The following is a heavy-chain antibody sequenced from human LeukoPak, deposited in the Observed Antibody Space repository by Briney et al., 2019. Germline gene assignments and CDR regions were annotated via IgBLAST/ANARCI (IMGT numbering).Heavy chain of an antibody. Sequence: SVKVSCKASGGTFSSYAISWVRQAPGRGLEWMGGIIPIFGTANYAQKFQGRVTMTRDTSTSTVYMELSSLRSEDTAVYYCARELVSAAFDYWGQGTLVTVSS. J-gene: IGHJ4*02. CDR1: GGTFSSYA. CDR2: IIPIFGTA. V-gene: IGHV1-69*05. D-gene: IGHD6-13*01. CDR3: ARELVSAAFDY.